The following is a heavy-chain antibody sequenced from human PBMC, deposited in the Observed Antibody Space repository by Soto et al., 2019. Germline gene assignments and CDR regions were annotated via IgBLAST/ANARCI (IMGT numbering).Heavy chain of an antibody. CDR2: ISAYNGNT. Sequence: QVQLVQSGAAVKKPGASVKVSCKASGYTFNSYGISWVRQAPRQGLEWMGWISAYNGNTNYAQNFQGRVTMTTDTSTGTAYMELRSLRSDDTAVYYCARDRIFSTEPRKFDYWGQGALVTVSS. D-gene: IGHD3-3*01. CDR3: ARDRIFSTEPRKFDY. V-gene: IGHV1-18*01. CDR1: GYTFNSYG. J-gene: IGHJ4*02.